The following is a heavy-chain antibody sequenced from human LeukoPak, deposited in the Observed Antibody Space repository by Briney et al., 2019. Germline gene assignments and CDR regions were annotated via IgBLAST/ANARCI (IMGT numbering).Heavy chain of an antibody. CDR3: AREPMYSGSGGY. CDR1: GFTFSSYA. CDR2: ISYDGSNK. Sequence: GGSLRLSCAASGFTFSSYAMHWVRQAPGKGLEWVAVISYDGSNKYYADSVKGRFTISRDNSKNTLYLQVNSLRAEDTAVYYCAREPMYSGSGGYWGQGTLVTVSS. J-gene: IGHJ4*02. V-gene: IGHV3-30-3*01. D-gene: IGHD1-26*01.